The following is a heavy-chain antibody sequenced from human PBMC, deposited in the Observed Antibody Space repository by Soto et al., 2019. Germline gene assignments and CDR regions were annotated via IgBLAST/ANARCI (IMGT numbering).Heavy chain of an antibody. CDR3: AKEAGVAQPLDY. CDR2: ISYDGSSQ. V-gene: IGHV3-30*18. Sequence: GGSLRLSCTASGFTFSSFGMQWVRQPPGKGLEWVAVISYDGSSQYYADSLKGRLTISRDDSKNTLYLQVNSLRVEDTAVYYCAKEAGVAQPLDYWGQGTLVTISS. CDR1: GFTFSSFG. D-gene: IGHD2-15*01. J-gene: IGHJ4*02.